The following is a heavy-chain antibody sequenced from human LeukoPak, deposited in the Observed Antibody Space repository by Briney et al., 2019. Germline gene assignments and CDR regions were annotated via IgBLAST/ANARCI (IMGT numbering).Heavy chain of an antibody. J-gene: IGHJ3*02. D-gene: IGHD3-22*01. V-gene: IGHV4-61*05. CDR1: GGSIRSSYYY. CDR2: IYYSGST. Sequence: SETLSLTCTVSGGSIRSSYYYWGWIRQPPGKGLEWIGYIYYSGSTNYNPSLKSRVTISVDTSKNQFSLKLSSVTAADTAVYYCARSYYYDSSGNTPYDAFDIWGQGTMVTVSS. CDR3: ARSYYYDSSGNTPYDAFDI.